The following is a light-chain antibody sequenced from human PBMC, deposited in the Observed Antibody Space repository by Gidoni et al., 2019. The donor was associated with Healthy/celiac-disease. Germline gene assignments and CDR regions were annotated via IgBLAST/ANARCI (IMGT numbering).Light chain of an antibody. V-gene: IGKV3-20*01. CDR3: QEYARYWT. J-gene: IGKJ1*01. CDR2: GGS. CDR1: QSISSSD. Sequence: GGLLLSPGEEATHFCRPSQSISSSDVAWYQQKPGQALRVHSYGGSSRATGIQDRSSGSGSGTIVDLTISRLESEDFVVYYGQEYARYWTFGQGTKVEIK.